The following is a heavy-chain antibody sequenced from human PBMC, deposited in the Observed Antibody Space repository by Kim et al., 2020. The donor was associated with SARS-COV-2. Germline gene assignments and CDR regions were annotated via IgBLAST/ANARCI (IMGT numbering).Heavy chain of an antibody. V-gene: IGHV4-61*02. J-gene: IGHJ6*03. CDR3: ARAVAGSYYYYYYMDV. Sequence: SLKGRVTISVDTSKNQFSLKLSAVAAADTAVYYCARAVAGSYYYYYYMDVWGKGTTVTVSS. D-gene: IGHD2-15*01.